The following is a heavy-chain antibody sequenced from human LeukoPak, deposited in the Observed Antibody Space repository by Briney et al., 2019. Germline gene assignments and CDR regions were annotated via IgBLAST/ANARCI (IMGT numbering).Heavy chain of an antibody. CDR1: GVSISSGDYY. D-gene: IGHD3-3*01. CDR3: ARVRSGPYGGVDY. Sequence: SQTLSLTCTVSGVSISSGDYYWSRIPQPPGKGLEWFGYIYYSGGTYYNPSLKIRVTISVDTSKNQFSLKLSSVTAADTAVYYCARVRSGPYGGVDYWGQGTLVTVSS. J-gene: IGHJ4*02. CDR2: IYYSGGT. V-gene: IGHV4-30-4*08.